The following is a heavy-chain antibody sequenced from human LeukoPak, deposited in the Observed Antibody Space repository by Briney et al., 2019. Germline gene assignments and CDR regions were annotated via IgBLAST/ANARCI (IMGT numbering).Heavy chain of an antibody. Sequence: GGSLRLSCAASGFTFSSYAMHWVRQAPGKGLEWVAVISYDGSNKYYADSVKGRFTISRDNSKNTLYLQMNSLRAEDTAVYYCAKGGVRTWSYFDYWGQGTLVTVSS. D-gene: IGHD2-2*01. CDR2: ISYDGSNK. V-gene: IGHV3-30-3*01. CDR1: GFTFSSYA. CDR3: AKGGVRTWSYFDY. J-gene: IGHJ4*02.